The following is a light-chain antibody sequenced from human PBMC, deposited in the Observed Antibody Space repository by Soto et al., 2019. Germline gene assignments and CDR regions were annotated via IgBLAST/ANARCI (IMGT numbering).Light chain of an antibody. J-gene: IGLJ2*01. Sequence: QSVLTQPPSASGTPGQRVVISCSGSSSNIGTNAVNWYQQLPGTAPKLLIYSNDHRPSGVPDRFSGSKSGTAASLAISGLQSEDEAGYYCAAWDDSLNGLVFGGGTKLTVL. CDR3: AAWDDSLNGLV. CDR1: SSNIGTNA. V-gene: IGLV1-44*01. CDR2: SND.